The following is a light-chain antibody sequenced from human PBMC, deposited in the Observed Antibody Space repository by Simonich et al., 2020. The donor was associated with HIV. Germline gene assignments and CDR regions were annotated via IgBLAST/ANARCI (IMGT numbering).Light chain of an antibody. J-gene: IGLJ3*02. V-gene: IGLV5-45*01. CDR3: MIWHSSAWV. CDR2: YTSDSDK. CDR1: SGINVITYR. Sequence: QAVLTQPASLSASPGASASLTCTLRSGINVITYRIYWYQQKPGSPPQYLLRYTSDSDKPQGSGVPSRFSGSKDASANAGILLISGLQSEDEADYYCMIWHSSAWVFGGGTKLTVL.